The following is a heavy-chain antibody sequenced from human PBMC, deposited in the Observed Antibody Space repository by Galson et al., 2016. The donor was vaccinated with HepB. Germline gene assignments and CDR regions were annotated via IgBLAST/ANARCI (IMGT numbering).Heavy chain of an antibody. Sequence: QSGAEVKKPGESLRISCKTSGYSFTSYWISWVRQMPGNGLEWMGRIDPSGSYTKYSPSFRGHVTISVDKSTSTAYLEFTSLKSSDNAMDYCARHCSGGSCYHPDYWGQGTRVTVSS. CDR3: ARHCSGGSCYHPDY. CDR2: IDPSGSYT. V-gene: IGHV5-10-1*01. D-gene: IGHD2-15*01. CDR1: GYSFTSYW. J-gene: IGHJ4*02.